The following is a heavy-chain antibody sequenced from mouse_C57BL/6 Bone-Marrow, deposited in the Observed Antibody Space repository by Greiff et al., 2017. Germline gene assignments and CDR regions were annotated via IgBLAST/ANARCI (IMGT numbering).Heavy chain of an antibody. V-gene: IGHV1-9*01. CDR2: ILPGSGST. Sequence: VQLQESGAELMKPGASVKLSCKATGYTFTGYWIAWVKQRPGHGLEWIGEILPGSGSTNYNEKFKGKATFTADTSSNTAYMQLSSLTTEDSATYDCASRRYDFPSYYFDYWGQGTTLTVSS. D-gene: IGHD2-4*01. CDR1: GYTFTGYW. J-gene: IGHJ2*01. CDR3: ASRRYDFPSYYFDY.